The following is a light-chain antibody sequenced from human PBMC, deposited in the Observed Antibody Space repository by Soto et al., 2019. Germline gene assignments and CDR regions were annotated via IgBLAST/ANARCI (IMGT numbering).Light chain of an antibody. CDR3: CSYAGNYTFI. Sequence: QLVLTQPRSVSGSPGQSVTISCTGTSSDVGVYNLVSWYQQHPGRAPKFLIYDVTERPSGVPDRFSGSKSGNTASLTISGLRPEDEADYYGCSYAGNYTFIFGGGTKLTVL. CDR2: DVT. J-gene: IGLJ2*01. V-gene: IGLV2-11*01. CDR1: SSDVGVYNL.